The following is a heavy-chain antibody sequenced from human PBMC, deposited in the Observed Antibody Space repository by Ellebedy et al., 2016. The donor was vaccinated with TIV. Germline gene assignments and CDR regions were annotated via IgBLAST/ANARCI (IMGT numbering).Heavy chain of an antibody. CDR1: GFTFSSYA. CDR3: AKIGIDIVVVVAATYDY. V-gene: IGHV3-23*01. J-gene: IGHJ4*02. Sequence: GESLKISCAASGFTFSSYAMSWVRQAPGKGLEWVSAISGSGGSTYYADSVKGRFTISRDNSKNTLYLQMNSLRAEDTAVYYCAKIGIDIVVVVAATYDYWGQGTLVTVSS. CDR2: ISGSGGST. D-gene: IGHD2-15*01.